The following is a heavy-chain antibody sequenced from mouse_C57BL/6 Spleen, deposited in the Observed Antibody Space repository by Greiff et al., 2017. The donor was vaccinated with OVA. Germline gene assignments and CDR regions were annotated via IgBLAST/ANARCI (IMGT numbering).Heavy chain of an antibody. J-gene: IGHJ4*01. CDR3: ARDPDYYAMDY. CDR1: GYAFTNYF. Sequence: QVQLQQSGAELVRPGTSVKVSCKASGYAFTNYFIEWVKQRPGQGLEWIGVINPGSGGTNYTEKFKGKATLTADKSSSTAYLHLSSLTSEDSADYCCARDPDYYAMDYWGQGTSVTVSA. V-gene: IGHV1-54*01. CDR2: INPGSGGT.